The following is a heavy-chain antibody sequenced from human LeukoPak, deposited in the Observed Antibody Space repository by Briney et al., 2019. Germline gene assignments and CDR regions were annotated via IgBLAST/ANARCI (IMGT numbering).Heavy chain of an antibody. CDR1: GYTFTSYG. Sequence: ASVKVSCKASGYTFTSYGISWVRQAPGQGLEWMGWISAYNGNTNYAQKLQGRVTMTTDTSTSTAYMELRSLRSDDTAVYYCAREVRIGYYYGSGSPGDYWGQGTLVTVSS. J-gene: IGHJ4*02. D-gene: IGHD3-10*01. V-gene: IGHV1-18*01. CDR3: AREVRIGYYYGSGSPGDY. CDR2: ISAYNGNT.